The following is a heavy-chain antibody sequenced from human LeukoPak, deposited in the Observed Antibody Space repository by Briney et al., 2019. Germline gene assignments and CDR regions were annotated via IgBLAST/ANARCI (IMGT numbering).Heavy chain of an antibody. D-gene: IGHD3-16*02. CDR2: IYYSGST. J-gene: IGHJ4*02. V-gene: IGHV4-59*01. Sequence: PSETLSLTCTVSGGSIRSYYGSWIRQPPGKGLEWIGSIYYSGSTSYSPSLKSRVTISVDTSKNQFSLKLSSVTAADTAVYYCAKYVWGSYPTFEDYWGQGTLVTVSS. CDR3: AKYVWGSYPTFEDY. CDR1: GGSIRSYY.